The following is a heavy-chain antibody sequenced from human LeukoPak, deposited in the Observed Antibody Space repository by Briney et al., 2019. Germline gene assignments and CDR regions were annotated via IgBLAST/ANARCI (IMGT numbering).Heavy chain of an antibody. V-gene: IGHV1-69*13. CDR1: VGTFSSYA. CDR3: ASEGRRTYYDFWSGYAANWFVP. J-gene: IGHJ5*02. Sequence: ASVKVSCKASVGTFSSYAISWVRQAPGQGLEWMGGIIPIFGAANYAQKIQGTVTTTADESTSTAYLELSSLRAEDTAVYYCASEGRRTYYDFWSGYAANWFVPWGQGTLVTVSS. CDR2: IIPIFGAA. D-gene: IGHD3-3*01.